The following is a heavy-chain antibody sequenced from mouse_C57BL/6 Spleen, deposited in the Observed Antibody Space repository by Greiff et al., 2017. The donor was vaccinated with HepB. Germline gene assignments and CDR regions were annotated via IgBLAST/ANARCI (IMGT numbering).Heavy chain of an antibody. J-gene: IGHJ4*01. Sequence: QVQLQQSGAELVRPGASVKLSCKASGYTFTDYYINWVKQRPGQGLEWIARIYPGSGNTYYNEKFKGKATLTAEKSSSTAYMQLSSLTSEDSAVYFCARSGTTVGMDYWGQGTSVTVSS. CDR3: ARSGTTVGMDY. V-gene: IGHV1-76*01. CDR2: IYPGSGNT. CDR1: GYTFTDYY. D-gene: IGHD1-1*01.